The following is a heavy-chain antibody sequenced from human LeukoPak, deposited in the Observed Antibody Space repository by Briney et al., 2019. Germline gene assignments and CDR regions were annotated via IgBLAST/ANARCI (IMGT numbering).Heavy chain of an antibody. V-gene: IGHV4-59*13. Sequence: PSETLSLTCTVSGGSINNYNWTCVPQPPGKGLEWIGYIYHTGSTNYNPFLKSRVTISIDTSKNQFSLKLSSVTAADTAVYYCARGGLGISRSDYSGHSGQGTLVTVSS. CDR1: GGSINNYN. D-gene: IGHD4-17*01. J-gene: IGHJ4*02. CDR2: IYHTGST. CDR3: ARGGLGISRSDYSGH.